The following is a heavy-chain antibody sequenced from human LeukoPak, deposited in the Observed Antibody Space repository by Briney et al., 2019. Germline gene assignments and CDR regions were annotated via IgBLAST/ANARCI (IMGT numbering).Heavy chain of an antibody. CDR3: ARLSSSWYGNDAFDI. Sequence: GGSLRLSCAASGFTFSYYGMHWVRQAPGKGLEWVAFIRYDGSNKYYADSVKGRFTISRDNSKNTLYLQMNSLRAEDTAVYYCARLSSSWYGNDAFDIWGQGTMVTVSS. V-gene: IGHV3-30*02. D-gene: IGHD6-13*01. CDR1: GFTFSYYG. J-gene: IGHJ3*02. CDR2: IRYDGSNK.